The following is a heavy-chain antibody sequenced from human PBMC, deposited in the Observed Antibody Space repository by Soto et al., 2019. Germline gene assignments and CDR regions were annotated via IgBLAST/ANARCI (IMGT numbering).Heavy chain of an antibody. D-gene: IGHD5-18*01. Sequence: SETLSLTCTVSGDSVSSDNYYWTWIRQPPGKGLEWIGYIYSSGSTNYNPSLKSRVTISLDRSRNQFSLKLTPVTAADTAVYYCARDIRGYSRAFDYWGQGTLVTVSS. V-gene: IGHV4-61*01. CDR3: ARDIRGYSRAFDY. J-gene: IGHJ4*02. CDR2: IYSSGST. CDR1: GDSVSSDNYY.